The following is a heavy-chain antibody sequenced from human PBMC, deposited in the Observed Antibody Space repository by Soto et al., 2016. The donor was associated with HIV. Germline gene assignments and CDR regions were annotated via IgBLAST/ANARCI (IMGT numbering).Heavy chain of an antibody. CDR2: ISWDGTGT. CDR1: GFTFDDYA. D-gene: IGHD3-10*01. J-gene: IGHJ4*02. Sequence: EVQLVESGGVVVQSGGSLRLSCAASGFTFDDYAMHWVRQAPGKGLEWVSLISWDGTGTFYADSVKGRFTISRDNNKNSLFLQMNNLRPEDTAFYYCVKVERALRWLRFGGFDSWGQGTLVTVSS. V-gene: IGHV3-43D*04. CDR3: VKVERALRWLRFGGFDS.